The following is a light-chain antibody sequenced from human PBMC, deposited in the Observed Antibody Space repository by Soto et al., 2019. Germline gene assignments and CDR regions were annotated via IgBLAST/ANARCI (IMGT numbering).Light chain of an antibody. CDR2: RAS. V-gene: IGKV3-15*01. CDR1: QSVGSN. Sequence: ERVLMQSPATLSVSPGERAILSCRASQSVGSNLAWYQQKPGQAPRLLIYRASTRATNTSARFSGSGSGTEFTLTISSLQSEDIAVYSCQQYDNWPITFGQGTRLEI. J-gene: IGKJ5*01. CDR3: QQYDNWPIT.